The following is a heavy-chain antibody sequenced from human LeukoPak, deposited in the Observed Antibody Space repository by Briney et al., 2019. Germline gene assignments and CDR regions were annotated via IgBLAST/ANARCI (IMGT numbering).Heavy chain of an antibody. V-gene: IGHV3-7*01. D-gene: IGHD1-26*01. CDR1: GFTFSSYW. CDR3: AREVGSVGGYFDY. Sequence: PGGSLRLSCAASGFTFSSYWMSWVRQAPGKGLEWVANIKQDGSETYYVDSVKGRFTISRDNAKNSLYLQMNSLRAEDTAVYYCAREVGSVGGYFDYWGQETLVTVSS. J-gene: IGHJ4*02. CDR2: IKQDGSET.